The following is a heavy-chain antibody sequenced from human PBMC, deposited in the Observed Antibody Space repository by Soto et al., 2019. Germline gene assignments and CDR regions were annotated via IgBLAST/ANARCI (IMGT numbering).Heavy chain of an antibody. CDR1: GYRFTSYG. D-gene: IGHD3-10*01. Sequence: ASVKVSCAASGYRFTSYGISWVRQAPGQGLEWMGWISAYNGNTNYAQKLQGRVTMTTDTSTSTAYMELRSLRSDDTAVYYCARGSDPMVRGVTDYWGQGTLVTVSS. CDR3: ARGSDPMVRGVTDY. J-gene: IGHJ4*02. V-gene: IGHV1-18*01. CDR2: ISAYNGNT.